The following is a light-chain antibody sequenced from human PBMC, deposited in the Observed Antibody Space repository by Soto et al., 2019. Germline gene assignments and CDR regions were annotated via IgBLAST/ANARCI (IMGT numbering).Light chain of an antibody. CDR2: WAS. J-gene: IGKJ1*01. CDR3: QQYYDTPWT. CDR1: QSLLYNVNNKNY. Sequence: DIVMTQSPDSLAGSLGERATIKCKSSQSLLYNVNNKNYLGWYQQKAGQPPKLLLYWASYRESGVPDRFSGSGSGTEFALTISSLQAEDVAVYYCQQYYDTPWTFGQGTKVEIK. V-gene: IGKV4-1*01.